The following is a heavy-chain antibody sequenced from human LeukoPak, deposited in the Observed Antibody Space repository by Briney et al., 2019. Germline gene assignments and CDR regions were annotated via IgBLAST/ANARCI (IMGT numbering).Heavy chain of an antibody. D-gene: IGHD5-24*01. Sequence: SETLSLTCAVYGGSFSGYYWSWIRQPPGKGLEWIGEINHSGSTNYNPSLKSRVTISVDTSKNQLSLKLSSVTAADTAVYYCARGLRWLQSKHFDYWGQGTLVTVSS. V-gene: IGHV4-34*01. J-gene: IGHJ4*02. CDR2: INHSGST. CDR1: GGSFSGYY. CDR3: ARGLRWLQSKHFDY.